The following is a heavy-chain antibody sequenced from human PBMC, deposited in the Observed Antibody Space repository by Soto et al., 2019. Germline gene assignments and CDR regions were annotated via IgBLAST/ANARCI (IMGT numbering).Heavy chain of an antibody. J-gene: IGHJ6*03. V-gene: IGHV3-30*18. CDR3: SKDEYRGSNFYYFIDL. Sequence: QVQLVESGGGVVQPGRSLRLSCEASGFTFSSYAMHWVRQAPGKGLEWVAVISHDGNVNYYSESVKGRFTMSRDNSKEPLCLKMDSLRTEDTAVYFCSKDEYRGSNFYYFIDLWGKGSPVTVSS. CDR2: ISHDGNVN. CDR1: GFTFSSYA. D-gene: IGHD3-16*01.